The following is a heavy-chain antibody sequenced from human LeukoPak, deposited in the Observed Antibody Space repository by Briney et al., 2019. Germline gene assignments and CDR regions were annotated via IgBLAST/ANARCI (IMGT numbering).Heavy chain of an antibody. CDR2: INPSGGST. Sequence: GASVKVSCKASGYTFTGYYMHWVRQAPGQGLEWMGIINPSGGSTSYAQKFQGRATMTRDTSTSTVYMELSSLRSEDTAVYYCARDRLGVRITTSSGWYSHYNWFDPWGQGTLVTVSS. CDR3: ARDRLGVRITTSSGWYSHYNWFDP. V-gene: IGHV1-46*01. J-gene: IGHJ5*02. D-gene: IGHD6-19*01. CDR1: GYTFTGYY.